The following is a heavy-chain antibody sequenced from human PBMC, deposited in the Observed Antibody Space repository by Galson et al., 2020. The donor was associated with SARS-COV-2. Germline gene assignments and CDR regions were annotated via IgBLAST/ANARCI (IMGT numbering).Heavy chain of an antibody. CDR1: GFNFSSYA. J-gene: IGHJ3*02. Sequence: GESLKISCAASGFNFSSYAMNWVRQAPGKGLEWVAAISYDGSNTYYADSVKGRFTISRDNSKSTLYLQMNSLRAEDTAVYYCAREGLNYYDSSGYYSADACDIWGQGTMVTVSS. CDR2: ISYDGSNT. V-gene: IGHV3-30*01. CDR3: AREGLNYYDSSGYYSADACDI. D-gene: IGHD3-22*01.